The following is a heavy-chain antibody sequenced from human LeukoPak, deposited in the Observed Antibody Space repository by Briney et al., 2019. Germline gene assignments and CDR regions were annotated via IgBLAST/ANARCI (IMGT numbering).Heavy chain of an antibody. CDR1: GGSISSGSYY. J-gene: IGHJ4*02. Sequence: SQALSLTCTVSGGSISSGSYYWSWIRQPAGKGLEWIGRIYTSGSTNYNPSLKSRVTISIDTSKTQFSLKLSSVTAADTAVYYCARDRGSYCDYWGQGTLVTVSS. CDR3: ARDRGSYCDY. CDR2: IYTSGST. V-gene: IGHV4-61*02. D-gene: IGHD3-10*01.